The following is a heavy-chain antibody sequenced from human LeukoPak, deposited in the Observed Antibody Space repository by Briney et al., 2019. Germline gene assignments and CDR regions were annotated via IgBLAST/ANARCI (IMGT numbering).Heavy chain of an antibody. D-gene: IGHD6-19*01. J-gene: IGHJ2*01. Sequence: KPSETLSLTCTVSGGSISSYYWSWIRQPAGKGLEWIGRIYTSGSTNYNPSLKSRVTISVDTSKNQFSLKLSSVTAADTAVYYCASRRRSDSSGWYRGYFDLWGRGTLVTVSS. CDR1: GGSISSYY. CDR3: ASRRRSDSSGWYRGYFDL. CDR2: IYTSGST. V-gene: IGHV4-4*07.